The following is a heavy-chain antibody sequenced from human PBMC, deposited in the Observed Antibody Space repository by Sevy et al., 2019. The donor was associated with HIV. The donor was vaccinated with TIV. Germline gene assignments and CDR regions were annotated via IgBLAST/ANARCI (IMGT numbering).Heavy chain of an antibody. J-gene: IGHJ5*02. CDR1: GYTFTSYG. CDR2: ISAYNGNT. D-gene: IGHD2-15*01. Sequence: ASVKVSCKASGYTFTSYGISWVRQAPGQGLEWMGWISAYNGNTNYAQKLQGSVTMTTDTSTSTAYMELRSLRSDDTAVYYCARDEGKTWVPRVVWFDPWGQRTLVTVSS. CDR3: ARDEGKTWVPRVVWFDP. V-gene: IGHV1-18*01.